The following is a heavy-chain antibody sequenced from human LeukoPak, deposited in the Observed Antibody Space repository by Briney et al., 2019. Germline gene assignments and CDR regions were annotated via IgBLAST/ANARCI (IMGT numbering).Heavy chain of an antibody. CDR2: ISAYNGNT. CDR3: ARDLGFGSYSY. Sequence: GASVKVSCKASGNIFTNYDISWVRQAPGQGLEWMGWISAYNGNTNYAQKSQGRVTLTTDTSTSTVYMELRSLTSDDTAVYYCARDLGFGSYSYWGQGTLVTVSS. J-gene: IGHJ4*02. D-gene: IGHD1-26*01. V-gene: IGHV1-18*01. CDR1: GNIFTNYD.